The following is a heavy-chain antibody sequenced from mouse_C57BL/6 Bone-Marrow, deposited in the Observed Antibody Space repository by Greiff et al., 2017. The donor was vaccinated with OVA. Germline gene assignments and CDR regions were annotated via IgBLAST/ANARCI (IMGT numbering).Heavy chain of an antibody. CDR1: GYTFTSYW. CDR3: ASGYERYFDV. J-gene: IGHJ1*03. Sequence: VHLQQPGAELVKPGASVKLSCKASGYTFTSYWMHWVKQRPGQGLEWIGIIHPTSGSTNYNEKFKSKATLTVDTSSSTAYMQLSSLTSEDSAVYYCASGYERYFDVWGKGTTVTVSS. V-gene: IGHV1-64*01. CDR2: IHPTSGST. D-gene: IGHD2-2*01.